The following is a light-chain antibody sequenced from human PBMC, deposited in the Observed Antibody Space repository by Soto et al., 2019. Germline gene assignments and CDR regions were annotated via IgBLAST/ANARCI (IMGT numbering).Light chain of an antibody. V-gene: IGKV1-9*01. J-gene: IGKJ1*01. Sequence: IQLTQSPSFLSASIGDRVTITCRASQGISTYLAWYQQKPGKAPKNLIYGASTLQSGVPSRFSGGGSGTEFTLTISSLQPDDFATYYCQQYNSYSPTFGQGTKVDIK. CDR1: QGISTY. CDR3: QQYNSYSPT. CDR2: GAS.